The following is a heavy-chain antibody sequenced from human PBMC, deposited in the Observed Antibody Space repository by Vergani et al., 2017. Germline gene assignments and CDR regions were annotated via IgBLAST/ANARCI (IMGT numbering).Heavy chain of an antibody. J-gene: IGHJ4*02. CDR3: ARGFSGSYQRYYFDY. D-gene: IGHD1-26*01. CDR2: TWYDGNNK. V-gene: IGHV3-33*01. Sequence: QVQLVESGGGVVQPGRSLRLSCAASGFTFNQYGMHWVRQAPGKGLEWVAVTWYDGNNKQYADSVKGRFTISRDNSKSTMYLQMNSLRAEDMAVYYCARGFSGSYQRYYFDYWGQGTLVTVSS. CDR1: GFTFNQYG.